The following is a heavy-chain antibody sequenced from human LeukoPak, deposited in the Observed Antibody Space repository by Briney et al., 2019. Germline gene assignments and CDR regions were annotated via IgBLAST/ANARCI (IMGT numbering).Heavy chain of an antibody. CDR2: IYYSGST. J-gene: IGHJ4*02. Sequence: SETLSLTCTVSGGSISSSSYYWSWIRQPPGKGLEWIGYIYYSGSTNYNPSLKSRVTISVDTSKSQFSLKLSSVTAADTAVYYCARGVAVAGYFDYWGQGTLVTVSS. CDR1: GGSISSSSYY. CDR3: ARGVAVAGYFDY. D-gene: IGHD6-19*01. V-gene: IGHV4-61*01.